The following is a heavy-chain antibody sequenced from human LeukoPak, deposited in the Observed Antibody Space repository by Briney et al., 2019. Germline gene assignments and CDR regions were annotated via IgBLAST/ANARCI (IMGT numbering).Heavy chain of an antibody. V-gene: IGHV1-18*01. CDR2: ISPYNGNT. CDR1: GYTFVSYS. CDR3: ATTRREDYYYYYMDV. J-gene: IGHJ6*03. D-gene: IGHD1-1*01. Sequence: ASVKVSCKASGYTFVSYSISWVRQAPGQGLEWMGRISPYNGNTNYAQKVQGRVTMTEDTSTDTAYMELSSLRSEDTAVYYCATTRREDYYYYYMDVWGKGTTVTVSS.